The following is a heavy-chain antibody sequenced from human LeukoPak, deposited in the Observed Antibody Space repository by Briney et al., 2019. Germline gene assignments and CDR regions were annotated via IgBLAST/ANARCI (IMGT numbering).Heavy chain of an antibody. CDR3: ARDTDYGSGPHDY. D-gene: IGHD3-10*01. J-gene: IGHJ4*02. V-gene: IGHV3-33*01. CDR1: GFTFSSYG. CDR2: IWYDGSNK. Sequence: PGRSLRLSCAASGFTFSSYGMHWVRQAPGKGLEWVAVIWYDGSNKYYADSVKGRFTISRDNSKNTLNLQMNSLRAEDTAVYYCARDTDYGSGPHDYWGQGTLVTVSS.